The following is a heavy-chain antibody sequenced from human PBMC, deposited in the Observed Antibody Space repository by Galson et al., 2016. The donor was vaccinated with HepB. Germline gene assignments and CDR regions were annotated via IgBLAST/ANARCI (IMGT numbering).Heavy chain of an antibody. CDR3: ARGGMVNSYWYFDL. Sequence: SVKVSCKASGYSFTSYDINWVRQATGQGLEWMGWMNPNSANTGYAQKFQGRVTMTRNTSISTAYMELSSLKSEDTAVYYCARGGMVNSYWYFDLWGRDTLVTVSS. V-gene: IGHV1-8*01. J-gene: IGHJ2*01. CDR2: MNPNSANT. CDR1: GYSFTSYD. D-gene: IGHD3-3*01.